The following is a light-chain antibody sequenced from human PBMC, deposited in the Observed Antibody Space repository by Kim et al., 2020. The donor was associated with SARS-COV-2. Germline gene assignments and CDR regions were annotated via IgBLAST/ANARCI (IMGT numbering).Light chain of an antibody. J-gene: IGLJ3*02. CDR3: NSRDSTDNHWV. Sequence: ALGQTVRITCKGDSRRRFYASWYQQKPGQAPVLVIYGKTNRPSGIPDRFSGSSSGNTASLTITGAQAEDEADYYCNSRDSTDNHWVFGGGTKLTVL. CDR2: GKT. V-gene: IGLV3-19*01. CDR1: SRRRFY.